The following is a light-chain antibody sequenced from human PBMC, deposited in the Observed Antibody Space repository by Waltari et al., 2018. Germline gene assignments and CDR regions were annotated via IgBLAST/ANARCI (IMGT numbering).Light chain of an antibody. CDR2: KDT. CDR3: HAAAGNIWF. J-gene: IGLJ3*02. V-gene: IGLV3-27*01. Sequence: SYELTQPFSVSVSPGQTATITCSGDVLAAKYVRWFQQKPGQAPILILYKDTDRASGIPARFAGSSSGSSVTLTITGALPEDEADYYCHAAAGNIWFFGGGTKLTVL. CDR1: VLAAKY.